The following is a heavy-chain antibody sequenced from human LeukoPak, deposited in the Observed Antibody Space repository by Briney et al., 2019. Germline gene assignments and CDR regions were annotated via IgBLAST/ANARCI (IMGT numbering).Heavy chain of an antibody. D-gene: IGHD4-11*01. V-gene: IGHV4-61*01. CDR1: GGSVSSGNYY. Sequence: SETLSLTCSVSGGSVSSGNYYWRWIRQPPGRGLERIAYIFYTGSTNYNPSLKSRVTISVDTSRNQFSLKLSSVTTADTAVYYCARDTGSYYYYYGMDVWGQGTTVTVSS. CDR3: ARDTGSYYYYYGMDV. J-gene: IGHJ6*02. CDR2: IFYTGST.